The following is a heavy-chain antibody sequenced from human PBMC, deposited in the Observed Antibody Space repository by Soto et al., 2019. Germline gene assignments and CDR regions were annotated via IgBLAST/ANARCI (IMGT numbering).Heavy chain of an antibody. CDR3: IQSRCGGDCLQSYASYYYYGMDV. Sequence: PGGSLRLSCAASGFTFSSYSMNWVRQAPGKGLEWVSSISSSSSYIYYADSVKGRFTISRDNAKNSLYLQMTNMDPVDTATYYCIQSRCGGDCLQSYASYYYYGMDVWGQGTTVTVSS. CDR1: GFTFSSYS. V-gene: IGHV3-21*03. CDR2: ISSSSSYI. D-gene: IGHD2-21*02. J-gene: IGHJ6*02.